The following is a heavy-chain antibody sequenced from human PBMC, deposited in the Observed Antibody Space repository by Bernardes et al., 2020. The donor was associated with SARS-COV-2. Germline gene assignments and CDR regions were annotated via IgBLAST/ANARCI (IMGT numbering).Heavy chain of an antibody. CDR2: FESEDGET. J-gene: IGHJ4*02. CDR1: GYTLTELS. V-gene: IGHV1-24*01. CDR3: AATVAYLGVLYFDY. Sequence: ASVKVSCKVSGYTLTELSMHWVRQAPGKGLEWMGGFESEDGETIYAQKFQGRVTMTEDTSTDTAYMELSSLRSEDTAVYYCAATVAYLGVLYFDYWGQGTLVTVSS. D-gene: IGHD4-17*01.